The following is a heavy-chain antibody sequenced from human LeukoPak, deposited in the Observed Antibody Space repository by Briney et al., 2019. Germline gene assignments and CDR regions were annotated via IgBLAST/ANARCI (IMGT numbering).Heavy chain of an antibody. Sequence: PGGSLRLSCAASGFTFNRYAIHWVRQAPGKGLEWVTVISSDGNDQHYADSVKGRFTISRDNSKNTVYLQMNSLRAEDTAVYYCAKDRGATRRPDPYYFDYWGQGTLVTVSS. CDR2: ISSDGNDQ. J-gene: IGHJ4*02. CDR3: AKDRGATRRPDPYYFDY. V-gene: IGHV3-30-3*01. CDR1: GFTFNRYA. D-gene: IGHD1-26*01.